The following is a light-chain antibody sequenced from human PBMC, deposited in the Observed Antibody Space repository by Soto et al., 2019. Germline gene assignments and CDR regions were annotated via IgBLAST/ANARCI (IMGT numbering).Light chain of an antibody. Sequence: DIVMTQSPLSLPVTPGEPASISCRSSQSLLHSNGYNYSDWYLQKPGQSPQLLIYLGSNRASGVPDRFSGSGSGTDFTLKISRVEAEDVGVYYCMQALQTITFGQGTRLEIK. CDR2: LGS. V-gene: IGKV2-28*01. J-gene: IGKJ5*01. CDR1: QSLLHSNGYNY. CDR3: MQALQTIT.